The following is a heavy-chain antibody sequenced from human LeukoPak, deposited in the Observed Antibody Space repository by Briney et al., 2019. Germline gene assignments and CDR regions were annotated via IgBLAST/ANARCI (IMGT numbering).Heavy chain of an antibody. D-gene: IGHD3-3*01. CDR1: GFTFNIYA. Sequence: PGGSLRLSCAASGFTFNIYAMSWVRQAPGKGLEWVSSISSSSSYIYYADSVKGRFTISRDNAKNSLYLQMNSLRAEDTAVYYCASHDFWSGYHDAFDIWGQGTMVTVSS. CDR2: ISSSSSYI. J-gene: IGHJ3*02. CDR3: ASHDFWSGYHDAFDI. V-gene: IGHV3-21*01.